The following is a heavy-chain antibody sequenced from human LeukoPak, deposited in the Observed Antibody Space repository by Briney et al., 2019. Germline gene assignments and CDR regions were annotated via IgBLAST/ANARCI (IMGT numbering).Heavy chain of an antibody. J-gene: IGHJ5*02. Sequence: PGGSLRLSCAASGFTFSSYSMNWVRQAPGKGLEWVSSISSSSSYIYYADSVKGRFTISRDNAKSSVYLQMNRLSAEDTAIYYCARDPCGSTTCYLKSWGQGTLVTVSS. CDR1: GFTFSSYS. V-gene: IGHV3-21*06. CDR3: ARDPCGSTTCYLKS. CDR2: ISSSSSYI. D-gene: IGHD2-2*01.